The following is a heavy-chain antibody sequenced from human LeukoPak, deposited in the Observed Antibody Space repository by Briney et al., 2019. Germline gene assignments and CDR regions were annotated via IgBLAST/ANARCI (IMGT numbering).Heavy chain of an antibody. J-gene: IGHJ4*02. CDR3: ARWVVGATGGLSDY. CDR1: GGTFSSYA. D-gene: IGHD1-26*01. V-gene: IGHV1-69*05. CDR2: IIPIFGTA. Sequence: SVKVSCKASGGTFSSYAISWVRQAPGQGLELMGGIIPIFGTANYAQKFQGRVTITTDESTSTAYMELSSLRSEDTAVYYCARWVVGATGGLSDYWGQGTLVTVSS.